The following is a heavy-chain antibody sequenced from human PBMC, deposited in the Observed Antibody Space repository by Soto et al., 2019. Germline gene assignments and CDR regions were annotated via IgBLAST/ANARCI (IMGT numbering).Heavy chain of an antibody. V-gene: IGHV3-21*01. CDR3: ARSLYSGSYQTTYYIDY. Sequence: PGGSLGLSCAASRFTFSEFSMNWVRQAPGKGLEWVSSISSKSSYIYYADSVKGRFTISRDNADNSLYLQMNSLRAEDTAVYYCARSLYSGSYQTTYYIDYWGQGTLVTVSS. J-gene: IGHJ4*02. CDR2: ISSKSSYI. D-gene: IGHD6-13*01. CDR1: RFTFSEFS.